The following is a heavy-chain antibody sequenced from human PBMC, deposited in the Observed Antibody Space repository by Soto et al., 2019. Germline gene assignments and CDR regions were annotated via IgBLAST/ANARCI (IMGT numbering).Heavy chain of an antibody. D-gene: IGHD3-22*01. CDR3: ARVRIDYYDSSGYYYFDY. CDR1: GFTFSSYW. Sequence: GGYLRLSCAASGFTFSSYWMHWVRQAPGKGLVWVSRINSDGSSTSYADSVKGRFTISRDNAKNTLYLQMNSLRAEDTAVYYCARVRIDYYDSSGYYYFDYWGQGTLVTVSS. V-gene: IGHV3-74*01. J-gene: IGHJ4*02. CDR2: INSDGSST.